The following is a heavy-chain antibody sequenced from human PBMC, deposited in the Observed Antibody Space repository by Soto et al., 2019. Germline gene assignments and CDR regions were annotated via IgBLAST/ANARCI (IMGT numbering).Heavy chain of an antibody. CDR1: GGSIISSNW. CDR2: IYHSGST. V-gene: IGHV4-4*02. CDR3: ARISAYCGGDCYGEWFDR. D-gene: IGHD2-21*02. J-gene: IGHJ5*02. Sequence: PSETLSLTCAVSGGSIISSNWWSWVRQPPGKGLEWIGEIYHSGSTNYNPSLKSRVTISVDKSKNQFSLKLSSVTAADTAVYYCARISAYCGGDCYGEWFDRWGQGTLVTVSS.